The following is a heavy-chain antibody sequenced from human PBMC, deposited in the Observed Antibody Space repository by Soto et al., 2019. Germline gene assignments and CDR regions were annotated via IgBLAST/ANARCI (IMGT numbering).Heavy chain of an antibody. V-gene: IGHV3-23*01. Sequence: LRLSCTASGFIFDSYAMSWVRQAPGKGLACISTISGSGHNTYYADSVKGRFTISRDSSKDTVYLQMNNLRADDTAVYFCGGGPDYRNNYYYGMDVWGQGTTVTVSS. CDR3: GGGPDYRNNYYYGMDV. CDR2: ISGSGHNT. J-gene: IGHJ6*02. CDR1: GFIFDSYA. D-gene: IGHD3-10*01.